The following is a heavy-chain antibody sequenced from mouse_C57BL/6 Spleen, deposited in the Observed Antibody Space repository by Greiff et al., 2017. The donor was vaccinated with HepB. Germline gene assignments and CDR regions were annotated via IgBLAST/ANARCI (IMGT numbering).Heavy chain of an antibody. J-gene: IGHJ3*01. Sequence: EVQVVESGGGLVKPGGSLKLSCAASGFTFSSYAMSWVRQTPEKRLEWVATISDGGSYTYYPDNVKGRFTISRDNAKNNLYLQMSHLKSEDTAMYYCARTSLYYYGSSPWFAYWGQGTLVTVSA. CDR1: GFTFSSYA. CDR2: ISDGGSYT. V-gene: IGHV5-4*01. CDR3: ARTSLYYYGSSPWFAY. D-gene: IGHD1-1*01.